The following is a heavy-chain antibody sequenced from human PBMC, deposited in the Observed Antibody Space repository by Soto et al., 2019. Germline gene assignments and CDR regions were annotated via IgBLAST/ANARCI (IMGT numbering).Heavy chain of an antibody. CDR3: ATRTYSDSSGYLNWFDT. V-gene: IGHV4-4*02. J-gene: IGHJ5*02. Sequence: SETLSLTCAVSGGSISSSNWWSWVRQPPGKGLEWIGEIYHSGSTNYNPSLKSRVTISVDKSKNQFSLKLSSVTAADTVVYYCATRTYSDSSGYLNWFDTWGQGTLVTVSS. D-gene: IGHD3-22*01. CDR2: IYHSGST. CDR1: GGSISSSNW.